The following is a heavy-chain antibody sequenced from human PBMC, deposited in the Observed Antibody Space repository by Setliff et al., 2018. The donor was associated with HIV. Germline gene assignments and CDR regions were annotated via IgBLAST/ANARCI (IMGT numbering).Heavy chain of an antibody. D-gene: IGHD6-19*01. CDR3: AASSGWQRGDY. V-gene: IGHV4-4*07. J-gene: IGHJ4*02. CDR2: VYASGST. Sequence: PSETLSLTCTVSGGSISDYYWSWIRQPAGKGLEWIGRVYASGSTNYNPSLKSRVTMSVDTSNNQFSLKLSSVTAADTAVYYCAASSGWQRGDYWGQGILVTGLL. CDR1: GGSISDYY.